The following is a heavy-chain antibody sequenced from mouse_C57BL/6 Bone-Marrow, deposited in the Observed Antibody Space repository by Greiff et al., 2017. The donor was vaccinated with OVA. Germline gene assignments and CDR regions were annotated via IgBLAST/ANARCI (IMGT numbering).Heavy chain of an antibody. V-gene: IGHV1-42*01. CDR2: INPSTGGT. CDR1: GYSFTGYY. Sequence: EVQLQQSGPELVKPGASVKISCKASGYSFTGYYMNWVKQSPEKSLEWIGEINPSTGGTTYNQKFKAKATLTVDTSSSTAYMQLKSLRSGDAAVDYGAREEDYAMEDGGQGTSGTVSA. J-gene: IGHJ4*01. CDR3: AREEDYAMED.